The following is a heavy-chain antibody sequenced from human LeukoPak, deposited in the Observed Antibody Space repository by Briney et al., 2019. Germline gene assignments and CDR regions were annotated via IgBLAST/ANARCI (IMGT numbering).Heavy chain of an antibody. D-gene: IGHD2-8*01. CDR2: ISASGGDT. V-gene: IGHV3-23*01. CDR3: AKDVRRCNGAST. J-gene: IGHJ5*02. Sequence: HPGGSLRLSCAASGFSFSTYSFSWVRQAPGKGLEWVSGISASGGDTFYADSVKGRFTISRDNSKNTLSLQMNSLRVEDTAIYYCAKDVRRCNGASTWGQGTLVTVSS. CDR1: GFSFSTYS.